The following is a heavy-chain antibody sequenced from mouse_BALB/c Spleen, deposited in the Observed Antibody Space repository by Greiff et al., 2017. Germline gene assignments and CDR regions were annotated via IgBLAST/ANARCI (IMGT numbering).Heavy chain of an antibody. CDR2: ISSGGGST. Sequence: EVQVVESGAGLVKPGGSLKLSCAASGFAFSSYDMSWVRQTPEKRLEWVAYISSGGGSTYYPDTVKGRFTISRDNAKNTLYLQMSSLKSEDTAMYYCARRYDAMDYWGQGTSVTVSS. CDR1: GFAFSSYD. CDR3: ARRYDAMDY. J-gene: IGHJ4*01. V-gene: IGHV5-12-1*01.